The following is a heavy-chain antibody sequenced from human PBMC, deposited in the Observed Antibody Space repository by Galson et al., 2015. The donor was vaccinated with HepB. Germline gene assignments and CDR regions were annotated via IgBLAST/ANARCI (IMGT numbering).Heavy chain of an antibody. V-gene: IGHV3-11*06. J-gene: IGHJ4*02. CDR1: GFTFSDYY. CDR3: ARVADADYGDHSHFDY. CDR2: ISSSSTYT. D-gene: IGHD4-17*01. Sequence: SLRLSCAASGFTFSDYYMSWIRQAPGKGLEWVSYISSSSTYTNYADSVKGRFTISRDNAKKSLYLQINSLRAEDTAVYYCARVADADYGDHSHFDYWAREPWSPSPQ.